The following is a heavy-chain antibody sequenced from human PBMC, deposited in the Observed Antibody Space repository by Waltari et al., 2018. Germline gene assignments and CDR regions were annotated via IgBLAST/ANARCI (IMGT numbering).Heavy chain of an antibody. V-gene: IGHV4-59*08. CDR3: ARLSYDTGSYYFDF. CDR1: GGSIINYY. Sequence: QVQLQESGPGLVKPSETLSLTCTVSGGSIINYYWSWIRQPTGKGLEWIGYIYYTGSTNFNPSLRSRVTISVDTSKNQFSLKLSSVTAADTAVYYCARLSYDTGSYYFDFWGQGTLVTVSS. J-gene: IGHJ4*02. D-gene: IGHD3-22*01. CDR2: IYYTGST.